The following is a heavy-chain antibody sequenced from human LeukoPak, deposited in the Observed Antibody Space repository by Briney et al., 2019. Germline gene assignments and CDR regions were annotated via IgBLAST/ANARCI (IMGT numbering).Heavy chain of an antibody. J-gene: IGHJ3*02. CDR3: ARERNYYGSVPDAFDI. CDR2: IYSDGST. V-gene: IGHV3-66*01. Sequence: GRSLRLSCAASGFTFSSYAMHWVRQAPGKGLEWVSVIYSDGSTYYADSVKGRFTISRDNSKNTLYLQMNSLRAEDTAVYYCARERNYYGSVPDAFDIWGQGTMVTASS. CDR1: GFTFSSYA. D-gene: IGHD3-10*01.